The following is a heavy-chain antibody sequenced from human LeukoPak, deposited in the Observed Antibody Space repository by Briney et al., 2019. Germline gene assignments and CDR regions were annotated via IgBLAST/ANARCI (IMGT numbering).Heavy chain of an antibody. CDR3: ARAGDSSGYSDY. CDR1: GGSFSGYY. V-gene: IGHV4-34*01. J-gene: IGHJ4*02. Sequence: SETLSLTCAVYGGSFSGYYWSCIRQPPGKGLEWIGEINHSGSTNYNPSLKSRVTISVDTSKNQFSLKLSSVTAADRAVYYCARAGDSSGYSDYWGQGTLVTVSS. D-gene: IGHD3-22*01. CDR2: INHSGST.